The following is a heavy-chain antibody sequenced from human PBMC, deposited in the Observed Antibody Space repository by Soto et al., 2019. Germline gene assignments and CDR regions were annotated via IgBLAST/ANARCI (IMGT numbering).Heavy chain of an antibody. D-gene: IGHD2-2*01. CDR2: INSDGSST. CDR3: ASWQVPRDAVDI. V-gene: IGHV3-74*01. J-gene: IGHJ3*02. CDR1: GFTFSNSW. Sequence: EVQLVESGGGLVQPGGSLKLSCVASGFTFSNSWMHWVRQAPGKGLEWVSRINSDGSSTIYAASVKGRFTIARDNAKNTLFLQLNSLRAEDTAVYYCASWQVPRDAVDIWGQGTMVTVSS.